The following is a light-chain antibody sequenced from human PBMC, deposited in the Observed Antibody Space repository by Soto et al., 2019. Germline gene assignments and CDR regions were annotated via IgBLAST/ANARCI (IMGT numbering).Light chain of an antibody. Sequence: AIRMTQSPSSLSASTGVRVTITCRASQGISSYLAWYQQKPGKAPKLLIYAASTLQSGVTSRFSGSGSGTDFPLTISCLQTEDCATYYCQQYYSYPLTFGQGTKVEIK. CDR1: QGISSY. CDR2: AAS. CDR3: QQYYSYPLT. J-gene: IGKJ1*01. V-gene: IGKV1-8*01.